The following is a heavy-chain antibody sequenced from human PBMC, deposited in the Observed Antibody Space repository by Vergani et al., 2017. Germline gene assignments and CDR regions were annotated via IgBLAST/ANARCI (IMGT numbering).Heavy chain of an antibody. Sequence: EVQLVESGGGLVQPGRSLRLSCTASGFTFGDYAMSWVRQAPGKGLEWVGFIRSKAYGGTTEYAASVKGRFTISRDDSKSIAYLQMNSLKTEDTAVYYCTKVGYYYYYMDVWGKGP. CDR2: IRSKAYGGTT. J-gene: IGHJ6*03. V-gene: IGHV3-49*04. CDR1: GFTFGDYA. CDR3: TKVGYYYYYMDV. D-gene: IGHD1-26*01.